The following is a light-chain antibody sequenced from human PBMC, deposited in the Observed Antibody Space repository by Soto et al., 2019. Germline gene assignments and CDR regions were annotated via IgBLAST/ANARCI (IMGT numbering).Light chain of an antibody. CDR1: SSDVGGYNY. CDR2: DVN. CDR3: CSYEGGYTPDV. J-gene: IGLJ1*01. V-gene: IGLV2-11*01. Sequence: QSVLTQPLSVSGSPGQSVAISCTGTSSDVGGYNYVSWYQQHPGKAPKLMIYDVNKRPSGVPDRFSGSKSGNTASLTISGLQDEDEADYYLCSYEGGYTPDVFGNGTKVTVL.